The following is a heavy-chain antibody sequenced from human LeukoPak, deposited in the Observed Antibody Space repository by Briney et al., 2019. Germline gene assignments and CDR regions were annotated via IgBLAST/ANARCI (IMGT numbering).Heavy chain of an antibody. CDR3: AAGHDSSGYYPNYYYYGMDV. V-gene: IGHV1-58*02. D-gene: IGHD3-22*01. CDR1: GFTFTSSA. Sequence: ASVKVSCKASGFTFTSSAMQWVRQARGQRLEWIGWIVVGSGNTNYAQKFQERVTITRDMSASTAYMELSSLRSEDTAVYYCAAGHDSSGYYPNYYYYGMDVWGQGTTVTVSS. CDR2: IVVGSGNT. J-gene: IGHJ6*02.